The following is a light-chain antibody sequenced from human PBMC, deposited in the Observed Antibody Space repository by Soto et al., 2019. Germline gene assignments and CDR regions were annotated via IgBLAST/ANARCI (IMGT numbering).Light chain of an antibody. CDR3: LQRSDWPIT. CDR2: DAS. J-gene: IGKJ5*01. Sequence: IVMTQSPATLSVSPGERATLSCRAGQTIYSNVAWYQQRPGQAPRLLIYDASTRATGIPARFSGSGSGTDFTLTISYLEPEDFAVYYCLQRSDWPITFGQGTRLEI. V-gene: IGKV3-11*01. CDR1: QTIYSN.